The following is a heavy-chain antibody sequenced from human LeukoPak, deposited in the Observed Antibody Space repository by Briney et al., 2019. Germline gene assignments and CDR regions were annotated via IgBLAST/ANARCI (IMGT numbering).Heavy chain of an antibody. CDR2: IKQDTDER. V-gene: IGHV3-7*01. CDR3: ARDFQNIATDY. J-gene: IGHJ4*02. CDR1: GFTFRSYW. D-gene: IGHD2/OR15-2a*01. Sequence: GGSLRLSCTVSGFTFRSYWMTWVRQAPGKGLEWVAHIKQDTDERAYVDSVKGRFTISRDNAKNSLYLQMNNLRVDDTAVYYCARDFQNIATDYWGQGTLVTVSS.